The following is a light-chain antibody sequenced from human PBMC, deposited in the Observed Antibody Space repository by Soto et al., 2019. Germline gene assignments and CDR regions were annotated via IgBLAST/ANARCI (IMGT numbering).Light chain of an antibody. Sequence: EIVMTQSPATLSGSPGERATLSCRASQSVSNTLAWYQQKPGQAPRVLIYDASTRATGMPARFSGSGSWTEFTLTISSLQSEDFAVYYCQQYNNWPRTFGQGTKVEIK. CDR1: QSVSNT. V-gene: IGKV3-15*01. CDR3: QQYNNWPRT. J-gene: IGKJ1*01. CDR2: DAS.